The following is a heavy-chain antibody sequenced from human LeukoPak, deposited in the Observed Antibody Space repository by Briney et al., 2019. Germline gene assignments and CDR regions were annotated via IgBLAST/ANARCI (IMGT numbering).Heavy chain of an antibody. V-gene: IGHV3-23*01. D-gene: IGHD3-3*01. J-gene: IGHJ3*02. CDR2: FTSGGNT. CDR3: ARTDRTGALGRFRMRSDAFDI. Sequence: GGSLRLSCTTSGFTFGNCAMNWVRQAPGKGLEWVSGFTSGGNTHYSDSVKGRFTISRDNSRNTLYLRMNSLRADDTAVYYCARTDRTGALGRFRMRSDAFDIWGQGTVVTVSS. CDR1: GFTFGNCA.